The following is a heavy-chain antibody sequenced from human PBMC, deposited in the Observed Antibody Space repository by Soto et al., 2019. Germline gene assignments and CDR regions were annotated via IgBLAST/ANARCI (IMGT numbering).Heavy chain of an antibody. CDR3: ARESEDLTSNFDY. Sequence: GSLRLSCAASEFTFTRYSMNWVRQAPGKGLEWVSSISSTTNYIYYGDSMKGRFTISRDNAKNSLYLEMNSLRAEDTAVYYCARESEDLTSNFDYWGQGTLVTVSP. J-gene: IGHJ4*02. CDR2: ISSTTNYI. V-gene: IGHV3-21*06. CDR1: EFTFTRYS.